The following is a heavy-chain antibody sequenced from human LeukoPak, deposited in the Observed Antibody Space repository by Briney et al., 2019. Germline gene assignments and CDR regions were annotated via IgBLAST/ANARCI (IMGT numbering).Heavy chain of an antibody. CDR1: GFTFGDYA. Sequence: PGRSLRLSCTASGFTFGDYAMCWVRQAPGKGLEWVGFIRSKAYGGTTEYAASVKGRFTISRDDSKSIAYLQMNSLKTEDTAVYYCTRVGGYCSSTSCYMEYYFDYWGQGTLVTVSS. J-gene: IGHJ4*02. CDR2: IRSKAYGGTT. D-gene: IGHD2-2*02. V-gene: IGHV3-49*04. CDR3: TRVGGYCSSTSCYMEYYFDY.